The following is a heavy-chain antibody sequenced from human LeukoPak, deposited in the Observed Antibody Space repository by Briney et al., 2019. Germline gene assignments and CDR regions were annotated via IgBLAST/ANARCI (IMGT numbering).Heavy chain of an antibody. CDR2: INPSGGST. CDR3: AREAYSGSPGKNWFDP. V-gene: IGHV1-46*01. Sequence: ASVKVSCKASGYTFTSYYMHWVRQAPGQGLKWMGIINPSGGSTSYAQKFQGRVTTTRDTSTSTVYMELSSLRSEDTAVYYCAREAYSGSPGKNWFDPWGQGTLVTVSS. CDR1: GYTFTSYY. D-gene: IGHD1-26*01. J-gene: IGHJ5*02.